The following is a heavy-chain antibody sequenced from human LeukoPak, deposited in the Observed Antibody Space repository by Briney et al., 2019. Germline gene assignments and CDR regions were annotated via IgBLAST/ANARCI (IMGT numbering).Heavy chain of an antibody. CDR2: INHSGST. CDR1: GGSFSCYY. CDR3: ARGGLEMATTDFDY. D-gene: IGHD5-24*01. V-gene: IGHV4-34*01. Sequence: SETLSLTCAVYGGSFSCYYWSWIRQPPGKGREWIGEINHSGSTNYNPSLKSRVTISVDTSKNQFPLKLSSVTATDTAVYYCARGGLEMATTDFDYWGQGTLVTVSS. J-gene: IGHJ4*02.